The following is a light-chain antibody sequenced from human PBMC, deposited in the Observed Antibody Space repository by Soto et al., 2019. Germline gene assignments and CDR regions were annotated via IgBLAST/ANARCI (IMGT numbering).Light chain of an antibody. V-gene: IGLV2-14*01. CDR3: TSYTSRSTTV. CDR2: DVT. CDR1: SSDVGGYNS. Sequence: QSALTQPASVSGSPGQSITISCTGTSSDVGGYNSVSWYRQYPRKPPNLIIFDVTDRPSGISTRFSGSNASNTASLTISGLQAEDAAVFCCTSYTSRSTTVFGTGTKLTVL. J-gene: IGLJ1*01.